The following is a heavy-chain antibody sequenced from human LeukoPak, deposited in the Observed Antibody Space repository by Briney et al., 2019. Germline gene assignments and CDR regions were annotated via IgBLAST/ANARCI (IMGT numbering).Heavy chain of an antibody. D-gene: IGHD6-19*01. CDR3: ARDRYYSGD. Sequence: GGSLRLSCVASGFAFSSYWMHWVRQAPGKGLVWVSRMNSDGGSITYADSVKGRFTISRDNAKNTLYLQMNSLRAEDTAVYHCARDRYYSGDWGQGTLVTVSS. V-gene: IGHV3-74*01. J-gene: IGHJ4*02. CDR1: GFAFSSYW. CDR2: MNSDGGSI.